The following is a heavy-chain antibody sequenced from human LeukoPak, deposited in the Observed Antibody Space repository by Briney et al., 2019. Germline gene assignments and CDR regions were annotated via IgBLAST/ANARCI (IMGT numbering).Heavy chain of an antibody. V-gene: IGHV1-69*04. CDR1: GGTFSSYA. Sequence: SVKVSCKASGGTFSSYAISWVRQAPGQGLEWMGRIIPILGIANYAQKFQGGVTITADKSTSTAYMELSSLRSEDTAVYYCARAGEYDFWSGSLFRAFDIWGQGTMVTVSS. CDR2: IIPILGIA. D-gene: IGHD3-3*01. CDR3: ARAGEYDFWSGSLFRAFDI. J-gene: IGHJ3*02.